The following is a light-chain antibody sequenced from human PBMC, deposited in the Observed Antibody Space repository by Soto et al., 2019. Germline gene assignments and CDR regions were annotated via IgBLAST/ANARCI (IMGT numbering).Light chain of an antibody. CDR1: QGIRNA. V-gene: IGKV1-17*01. Sequence: DIQMPQSPSSLSASVGDRVTITCRASQGIRNALGWYQQKPGKAPKRLIYAASSLQSGFPSRFSGSGSGTEFTLTISSLQPEDFATYYCLQHNSYPLAFGQGTKVEIK. J-gene: IGKJ1*01. CDR2: AAS. CDR3: LQHNSYPLA.